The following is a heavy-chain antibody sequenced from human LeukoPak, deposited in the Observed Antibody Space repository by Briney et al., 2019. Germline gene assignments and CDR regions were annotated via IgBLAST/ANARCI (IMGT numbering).Heavy chain of an antibody. CDR3: ARSLDSEYFQH. Sequence: GGSLRLSCAASGFTFSSYEMNWVRQAPGKGLEWVSYISSSGSTICYADSVKGRFTISRDNAKNSLYLQMNSLRAEDTAVYYCARSLDSEYFQHWGQGTLVTVSS. CDR2: ISSSGSTI. V-gene: IGHV3-48*03. CDR1: GFTFSSYE. J-gene: IGHJ1*01.